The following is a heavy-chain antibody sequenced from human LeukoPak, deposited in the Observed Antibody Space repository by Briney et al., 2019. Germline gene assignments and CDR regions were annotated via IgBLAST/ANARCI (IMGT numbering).Heavy chain of an antibody. Sequence: GGPLRLSCAASGFTLSTYSVNWVRQAPGKGLEWISYITSSSSTIYYADSVKGPLPLSREQPKNSLYLQMNSLRDEETAVYYCAELAYGDNSGYWGQGTLVTVSS. CDR1: GFTLSTYS. V-gene: IGHV3-48*02. J-gene: IGHJ4*02. CDR3: AELAYGDNSGY. CDR2: ITSSSSTI. D-gene: IGHD4-23*01.